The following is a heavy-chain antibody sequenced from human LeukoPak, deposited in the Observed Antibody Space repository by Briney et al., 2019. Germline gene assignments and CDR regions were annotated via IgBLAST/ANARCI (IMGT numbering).Heavy chain of an antibody. CDR1: GFIFSSYA. J-gene: IGHJ4*02. D-gene: IGHD6-13*01. CDR3: ARGAAAGTVY. Sequence: GGSLRLSCAASGFIFSSYAMSWVRQAPGKGLEWVSSIRGSGGSTYYADSVKGRFTISRDNSKNTLYLQMNSLRAEDTAVYYCARGAAAGTVYWGQGTLVTVSS. V-gene: IGHV3-23*01. CDR2: IRGSGGST.